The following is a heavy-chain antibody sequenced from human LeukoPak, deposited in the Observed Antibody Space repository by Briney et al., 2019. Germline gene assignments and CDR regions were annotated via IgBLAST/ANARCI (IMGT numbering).Heavy chain of an antibody. CDR2: ISGSGGST. J-gene: IGHJ3*02. CDR3: ARGYCSSTSCYGAPAFDI. Sequence: PGGSLRLSCAASGFTFSSYAMSWVRQAPGKGLEWVSAISGSGGSTYYADSVKGRFTISRDNSKNTLYLQMNSLRAGDTAVYYCARGYCSSTSCYGAPAFDIWGQGTMVTVSS. D-gene: IGHD2-2*01. CDR1: GFTFSSYA. V-gene: IGHV3-23*01.